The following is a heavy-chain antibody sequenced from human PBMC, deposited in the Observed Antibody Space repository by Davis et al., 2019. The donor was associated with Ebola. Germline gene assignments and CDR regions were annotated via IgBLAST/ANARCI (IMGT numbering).Heavy chain of an antibody. CDR3: AGDLEGVIINERGD. V-gene: IGHV3-23*01. CDR2: LGGSGSKT. J-gene: IGHJ4*02. Sequence: PGGSLRLSCAASGFTFSSYAMSWVRQAPGKGLEWVSALGGSGSKTYYADSVRGRFTTSRDNAKNTLFLQMDSLRVEDTAVYFCAGDLEGVIINERGDWGQGTLVTVSS. CDR1: GFTFSSYA. D-gene: IGHD3-16*02.